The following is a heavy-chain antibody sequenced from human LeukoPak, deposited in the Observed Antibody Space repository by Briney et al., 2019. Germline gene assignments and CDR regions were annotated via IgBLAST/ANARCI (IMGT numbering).Heavy chain of an antibody. J-gene: IGHJ4*02. CDR1: GYSISSGYY. Sequence: SETLSLTCTVSGYSISSGYYWGWIRQPPGKGLEWIGSIYHSGSTYYNPSLKSRVTISVDTSKNQFSLKLSSVTAADTAVYYCARGRVMITFEDKVPFDHWGQGTLVTVSS. CDR3: ARGRVMITFEDKVPFDH. V-gene: IGHV4-38-2*02. CDR2: IYHSGST. D-gene: IGHD3-16*01.